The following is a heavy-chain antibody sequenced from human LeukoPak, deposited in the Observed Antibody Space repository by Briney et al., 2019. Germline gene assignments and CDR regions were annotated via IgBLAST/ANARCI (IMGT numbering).Heavy chain of an antibody. CDR1: GGSISSYY. Sequence: SETLSLTCTVSGGSISSYYWSWIRQPAGKGLEWIGRIYTSGSTNYNPSLKSRVTMSVDTSKNQLSLKLSSVTAADTAVYYCARVDSSSWSTGYYFDYWGQGTLVTVSS. CDR2: IYTSGST. CDR3: ARVDSSSWSTGYYFDY. V-gene: IGHV4-4*07. J-gene: IGHJ4*02. D-gene: IGHD6-13*01.